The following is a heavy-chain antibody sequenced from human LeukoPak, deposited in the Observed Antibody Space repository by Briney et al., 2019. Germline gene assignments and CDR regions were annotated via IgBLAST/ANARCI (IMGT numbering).Heavy chain of an antibody. CDR3: ARRRYNWNAIDY. D-gene: IGHD1-20*01. CDR1: GFTFSDYY. CDR2: ISSSGNII. J-gene: IGHJ4*02. Sequence: GGSLRLSCAASGFTFSDYYMSWIRQAPGKGLEWVSYISSSGNIIYYADSVKGRFTISRGNAKNSLYLQMNSLRAEDAAVYYCARRRYNWNAIDYWGQGTLVTVSS. V-gene: IGHV3-11*01.